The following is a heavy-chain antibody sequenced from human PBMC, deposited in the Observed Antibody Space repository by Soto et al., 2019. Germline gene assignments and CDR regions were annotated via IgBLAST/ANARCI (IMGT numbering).Heavy chain of an antibody. V-gene: IGHV3-33*08. CDR1: GFTYSTYT. J-gene: IGHJ4*02. Sequence: GGSLRLSCAASGFTYSTYTIHWVRQAPGKGLEWVAVIWYDGSNKYYADSVKGRFTISRDNSKNTLYLQMNSLRADDTAVYYCARVPSSSWPFFDYWGQGTLVTVSS. D-gene: IGHD6-13*01. CDR3: ARVPSSSWPFFDY. CDR2: IWYDGSNK.